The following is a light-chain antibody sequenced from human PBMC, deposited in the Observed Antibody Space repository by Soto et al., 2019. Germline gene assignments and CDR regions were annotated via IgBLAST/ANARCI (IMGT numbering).Light chain of an antibody. CDR1: QSISNY. CDR2: TAS. V-gene: IGKV1-39*01. J-gene: IGKJ1*01. CDR3: QQNYSTRT. Sequence: DIQMTQSPSSLSASVGDRVTITCRASQSISNYLNWYQQKPGRAPKLLIYTASSLQSGFPSRFSGSGSGTDFTLSISSLQPEDFATYYCQQNYSTRTFGQGTKVEIK.